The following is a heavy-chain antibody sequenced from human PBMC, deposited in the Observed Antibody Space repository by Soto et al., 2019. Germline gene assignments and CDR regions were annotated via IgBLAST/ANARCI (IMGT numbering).Heavy chain of an antibody. Sequence: ASVKVSCKASGYTFTSYGISWVRQAPGQGLEWMGWISAYNGNTNYAQKLQGRVTMTTDTSTSTAYMELRSLRSDDTAVYYCARDQGRSYYDFWSGYYSIYYYYYYMDVWGKGTTVTVSS. CDR1: GYTFTSYG. V-gene: IGHV1-18*01. CDR3: ARDQGRSYYDFWSGYYSIYYYYYYMDV. CDR2: ISAYNGNT. D-gene: IGHD3-3*01. J-gene: IGHJ6*03.